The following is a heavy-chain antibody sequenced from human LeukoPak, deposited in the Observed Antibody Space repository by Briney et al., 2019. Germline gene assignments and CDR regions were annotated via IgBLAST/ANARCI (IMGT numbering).Heavy chain of an antibody. J-gene: IGHJ6*03. CDR3: ARDFPAPYYYYYYMDV. CDR1: GGSISSYY. CDR2: IYTSGST. V-gene: IGHV4-4*07. Sequence: SETLSLTCTVSGGSISSYYWSWIRQPAGKGLEWIGRIYTSGSTNYNPSLKSRVPMSVDTSKNQFSLKLSSVTAADTAVYYCARDFPAPYYYYYYMDVWGKGTTVTVSS.